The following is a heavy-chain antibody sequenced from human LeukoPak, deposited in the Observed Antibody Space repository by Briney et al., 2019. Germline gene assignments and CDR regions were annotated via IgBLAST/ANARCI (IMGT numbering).Heavy chain of an antibody. CDR3: ARVATLSPYYYGSGRGPFDY. V-gene: IGHV4-39*07. Sequence: SETLSLTCTVSGGSISSSSYYWGWIRQPPGKGLEWIGSIYYSGSTYYNPSLESRVTISVDTSKNQFSLKLSSVTAADTAVYYCARVATLSPYYYGSGRGPFDYWGQGTLVTVSS. CDR1: GGSISSSSYY. CDR2: IYYSGST. D-gene: IGHD3-10*01. J-gene: IGHJ4*02.